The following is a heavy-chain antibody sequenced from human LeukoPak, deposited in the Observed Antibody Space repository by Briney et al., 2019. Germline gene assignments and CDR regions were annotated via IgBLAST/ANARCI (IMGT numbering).Heavy chain of an antibody. Sequence: GGSLRLSCAASGFTFSSYWMSWVRQAPGKGLEWVASIKQDGSEKYYLDSVKGRFTISRDNAKNSLYLQMNSLRAEDTAVYYCARDLASSGSYPSLAFDYWGQGTLVTVSS. CDR1: GFTFSSYW. D-gene: IGHD3-10*01. V-gene: IGHV3-7*01. CDR2: IKQDGSEK. J-gene: IGHJ4*02. CDR3: ARDLASSGSYPSLAFDY.